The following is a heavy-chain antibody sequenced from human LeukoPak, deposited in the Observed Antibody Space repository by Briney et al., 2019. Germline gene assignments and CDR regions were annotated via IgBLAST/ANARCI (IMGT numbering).Heavy chain of an antibody. Sequence: SETLSLTCTVSGGSISSYYWSWIRQPPGKGLEWIGYIYYSGSTNYNPSLKSRVTISVDTSKNQFSLKLSSVTAADTAVYYCARSYRGSYLNWFDPWGQGTLVTVSS. J-gene: IGHJ5*02. V-gene: IGHV4-59*12. CDR2: IYYSGST. CDR1: GGSISSYY. CDR3: ARSYRGSYLNWFDP. D-gene: IGHD1-26*01.